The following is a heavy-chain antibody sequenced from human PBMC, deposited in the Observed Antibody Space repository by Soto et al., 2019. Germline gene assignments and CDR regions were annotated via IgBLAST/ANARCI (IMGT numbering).Heavy chain of an antibody. D-gene: IGHD5-12*01. CDR1: GFTFSSYS. Sequence: GGSLRLSCAASGFTFSSYSMNWVRQAPGKGLEWVSSISSSSSYIYYADSVKGRFTISRDNAKNSLYLQMNSLRAEDTAVYYCARAPYSGYDYFDYWGQGTLVTVSS. CDR3: ARAPYSGYDYFDY. V-gene: IGHV3-21*01. J-gene: IGHJ4*02. CDR2: ISSSSSYI.